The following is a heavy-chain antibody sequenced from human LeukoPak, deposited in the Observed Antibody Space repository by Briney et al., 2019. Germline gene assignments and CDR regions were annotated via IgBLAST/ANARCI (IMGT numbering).Heavy chain of an antibody. V-gene: IGHV4-34*01. D-gene: IGHD3-10*01. CDR3: ARHSIRSITMVRGVPFDY. Sequence: SETLSLTCAVYGGSFSGYYWSWIRQPPGKGLEWIGEINHSGSTNYNPSLKSRVTISVDTSKNQFSLKLSSVTAADTAVHYCARHSIRSITMVRGVPFDYWGQGTLVTVSS. J-gene: IGHJ4*02. CDR1: GGSFSGYY. CDR2: INHSGST.